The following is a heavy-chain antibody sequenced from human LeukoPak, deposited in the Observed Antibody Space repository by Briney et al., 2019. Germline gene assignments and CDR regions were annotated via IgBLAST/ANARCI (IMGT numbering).Heavy chain of an antibody. CDR3: ARDSVITGTTDY. CDR1: GGSISSGGYY. D-gene: IGHD1-20*01. Sequence: SETLSLTCTVSGGSISSGGYYWSWIRQHPGKGLEWIGYIYYSGSTYYNPSLKSRVTISVDTSKIQFSLKLSSVTAADTAVYYCARDSVITGTTDYWGQGTLVTVSS. J-gene: IGHJ4*02. V-gene: IGHV4-31*03. CDR2: IYYSGST.